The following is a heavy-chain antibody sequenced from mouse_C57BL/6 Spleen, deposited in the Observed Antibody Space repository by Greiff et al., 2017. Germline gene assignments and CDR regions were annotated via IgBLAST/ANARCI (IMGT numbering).Heavy chain of an antibody. CDR3: AREGGIYGNYPNWYFDV. CDR2: IHPNSGST. D-gene: IGHD2-1*01. V-gene: IGHV1-64*01. Sequence: QVQLQQPGAKLVKPGASVKLSCKASGYTFTSYWMHWVKQRPGQGLEWIGMIHPNSGSTNYNEKFKSKATLTVDKSSSTAYMQLSSLTSEDSAVYYCAREGGIYGNYPNWYFDVWGTGTTVTVSS. J-gene: IGHJ1*03. CDR1: GYTFTSYW.